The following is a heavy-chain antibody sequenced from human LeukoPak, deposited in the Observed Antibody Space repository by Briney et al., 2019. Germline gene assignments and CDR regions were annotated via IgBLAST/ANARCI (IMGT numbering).Heavy chain of an antibody. CDR3: ATKRSGSYYEYIDY. D-gene: IGHD1-26*01. CDR1: GFTFSSYE. J-gene: IGHJ4*02. CDR2: ISSSGTTI. Sequence: GGSLRLSCAASGFTFSSYEMNWVRQAPGKGLEWVSYISSSGTTIYYADSVKGRFTISRDNAKNSLYLQMNSLRAEDTAVYYCATKRSGSYYEYIDYWGQGTLVTVSS. V-gene: IGHV3-48*03.